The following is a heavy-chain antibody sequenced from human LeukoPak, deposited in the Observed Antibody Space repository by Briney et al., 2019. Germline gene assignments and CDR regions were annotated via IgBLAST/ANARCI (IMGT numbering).Heavy chain of an antibody. J-gene: IGHJ4*02. CDR3: ARANMVRGVIITF. CDR2: INPNSGGT. D-gene: IGHD3-10*01. V-gene: IGHV1-2*02. CDR1: GYTFTGYY. Sequence: ASVKVSCKASGYTFTGYYMHWVRPAPGQGLEWMGWINPNSGGTNYAQKFQGRVTMTRDTSISTAYMELSRLRSDDTAVYYCARANMVRGVIITFWGQGTLVTVSS.